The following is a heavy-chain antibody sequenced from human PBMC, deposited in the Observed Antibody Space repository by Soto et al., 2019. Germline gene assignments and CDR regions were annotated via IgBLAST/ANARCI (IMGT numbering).Heavy chain of an antibody. Sequence: GGSLRLSCAASGFTFSSYGMHWVRQAPGKGLEWVAVISYDGSNKYYADSVKGRFTISRDNSKNTLYLQMNSLRAEDTAVYYCAKEAQYCSGGSCSVYYYYMDVWGKGTTVTVSS. CDR2: ISYDGSNK. CDR3: AKEAQYCSGGSCSVYYYYMDV. J-gene: IGHJ6*03. CDR1: GFTFSSYG. D-gene: IGHD2-15*01. V-gene: IGHV3-30*18.